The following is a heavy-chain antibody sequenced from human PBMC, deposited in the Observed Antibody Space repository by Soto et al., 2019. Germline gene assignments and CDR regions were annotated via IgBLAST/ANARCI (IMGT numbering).Heavy chain of an antibody. CDR3: ASSKEKTYDILTGYYYYMDV. D-gene: IGHD3-9*01. Sequence: LEWIGYIYYSGSTNYNPSLKSRVTISVDTSKNQFSLKLSSVTAADTAVYYCASSKEKTYDILTGYYYYMDVWGKGTTVTVSS. CDR2: IYYSGST. V-gene: IGHV4-59*01. J-gene: IGHJ6*03.